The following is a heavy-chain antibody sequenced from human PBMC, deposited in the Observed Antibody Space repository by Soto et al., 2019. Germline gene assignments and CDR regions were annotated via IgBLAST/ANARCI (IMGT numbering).Heavy chain of an antibody. Sequence: GESLKISCKGSGYSFTSYWIGWVRQMPGKGLEWMGIIYPGDSDTRYSPSFQGQVTISAVKSISTAYLQWSSLKASDTAMYYCARQEVAARDAFDIWGQGTMVTVSS. D-gene: IGHD6-6*01. J-gene: IGHJ3*02. CDR3: ARQEVAARDAFDI. CDR1: GYSFTSYW. CDR2: IYPGDSDT. V-gene: IGHV5-51*01.